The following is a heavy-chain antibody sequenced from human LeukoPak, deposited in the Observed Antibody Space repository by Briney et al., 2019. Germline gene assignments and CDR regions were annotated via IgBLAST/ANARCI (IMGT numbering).Heavy chain of an antibody. CDR2: INPNSGGT. V-gene: IGHV1-2*02. J-gene: IGHJ6*03. D-gene: IGHD2-15*01. Sequence: ASVKVSCKASGYTFTGYYMHWVRQAPGQGLEWMGWINPNSGGTNYAQKFQGRVTMTRDTSISTAYMELSRLRSDDTAVYYCARGVVAATFYYYMDVWGKGTTVTISS. CDR3: ARGVVAATFYYYMDV. CDR1: GYTFTGYY.